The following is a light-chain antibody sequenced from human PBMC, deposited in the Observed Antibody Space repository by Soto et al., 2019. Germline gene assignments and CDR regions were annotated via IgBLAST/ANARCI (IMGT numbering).Light chain of an antibody. V-gene: IGKV3-15*01. CDR2: GAS. J-gene: IGKJ4*01. CDR1: KSFSRSY. Sequence: EIVLTQSPDTLSLSPGERVTLSCRASKSFSRSYLAWYQQKPGQGPRLLIFGASTRATNIPARFSGSGSGTEFTLTISSLQSEDFAVYYCQQYINWPPLTFGGGTKVEIK. CDR3: QQYINWPPLT.